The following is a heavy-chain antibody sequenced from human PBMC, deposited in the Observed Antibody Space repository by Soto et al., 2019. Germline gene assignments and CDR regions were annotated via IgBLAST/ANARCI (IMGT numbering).Heavy chain of an antibody. CDR3: ARPYECAKPDCYRSFDI. CDR1: GFSFSSYA. CDR2: TSSDVGGN. V-gene: IGHV3-30*04. Sequence: GGSLRLSCAAFGFSFSSYAMYWVRQAPGTGPEWVAATSSDVGGNVYADSVKDRFTISRDNSKKTMFLHMNSVRTEDAAVYYCARPYECAKPDCYRSFDIWCQGTMGTLS. D-gene: IGHD2-21*02. J-gene: IGHJ3*02.